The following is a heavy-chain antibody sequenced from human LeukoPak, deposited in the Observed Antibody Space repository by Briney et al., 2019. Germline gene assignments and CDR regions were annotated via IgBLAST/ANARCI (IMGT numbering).Heavy chain of an antibody. D-gene: IGHD2-15*01. J-gene: IGHJ5*02. Sequence: SETLSLTCTVSGGSISSSSYYWGWIRQPPGKGLEWIGSIYYSGSTNYNPSLKSRVTISVDTSKNQFSLKLSSVTAADTAVYYCARYCSGGSCAYFDPWGQGTLVTVSS. CDR3: ARYCSGGSCAYFDP. CDR2: IYYSGST. CDR1: GGSISSSSYY. V-gene: IGHV4-39*07.